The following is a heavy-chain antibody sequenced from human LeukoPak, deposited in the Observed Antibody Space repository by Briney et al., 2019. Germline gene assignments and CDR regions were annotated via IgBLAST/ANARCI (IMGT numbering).Heavy chain of an antibody. CDR2: IYYSGST. J-gene: IGHJ3*02. CDR3: ARGLLVEAMIRGAFDI. CDR1: GGSISSSSYY. Sequence: SETLSLTCTVSGGSISSSSYYWGWIRQPPGKGLEWIGSIYYSGSTYYNPSLKSRVTISVDTSKNQFSLKLSSVTAADTAVYYCARGLLVEAMIRGAFDIWAQGTMVTVSS. V-gene: IGHV4-39*01. D-gene: IGHD3-10*01.